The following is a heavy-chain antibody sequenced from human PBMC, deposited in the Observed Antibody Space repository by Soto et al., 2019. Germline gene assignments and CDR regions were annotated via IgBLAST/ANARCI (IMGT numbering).Heavy chain of an antibody. CDR1: GFTFSTYS. CDR3: ARDLIIWTGTFDY. V-gene: IGHV3-74*01. CDR2: INSDGSST. J-gene: IGHJ4*02. D-gene: IGHD3-9*01. Sequence: GGSLRLSCAASGFTFSTYSMNWVRQAQGKGLVWVSCINSDGSSTSYADSVKGRFTISRDNAKNTLYLQMNSLRAEDTAVYYCARDLIIWTGTFDYWGQGTLVTVSS.